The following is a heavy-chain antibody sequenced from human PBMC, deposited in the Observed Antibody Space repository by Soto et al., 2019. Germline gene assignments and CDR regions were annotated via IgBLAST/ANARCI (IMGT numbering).Heavy chain of an antibody. V-gene: IGHV3-30*18. CDR3: AKAHKTKYYDFWSGQLAGGMDV. CDR1: GFPFSSYG. Sequence: GGSLRLSCAASGFPFSSYGMHWVRQAPGKGLEWVAVISYDGSNKYYADSVKGRLTISRDNSKNTLYLQMNSLRAEDTAVYYCAKAHKTKYYDFWSGQLAGGMDVWGQGTTVTVSS. D-gene: IGHD3-3*01. J-gene: IGHJ6*02. CDR2: ISYDGSNK.